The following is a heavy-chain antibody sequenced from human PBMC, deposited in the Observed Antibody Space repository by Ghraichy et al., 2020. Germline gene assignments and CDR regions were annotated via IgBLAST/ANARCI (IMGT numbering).Heavy chain of an antibody. Sequence: SGPTLVKPTQTLTLTCTFSGFSLSTTEVGVGWFRQPPGKALEWLALIYWSDDKRYSPSLMSRLSITKDTSKNQVVLIMTYMDPVDTATYYCAHEWRWRNFDSWGQGTLVTVSS. J-gene: IGHJ4*02. D-gene: IGHD5-24*01. CDR1: GFSLSTTEVG. V-gene: IGHV2-5*01. CDR3: AHEWRWRNFDS. CDR2: IYWSDDK.